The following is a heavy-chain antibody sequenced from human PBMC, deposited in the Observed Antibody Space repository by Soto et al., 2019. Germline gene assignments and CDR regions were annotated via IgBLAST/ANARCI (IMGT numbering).Heavy chain of an antibody. V-gene: IGHV3-21*01. J-gene: IGHJ6*03. Sequence: SLRLSCAASGFTFSSYSMNWVRQAPGKGLEWVSSISSSSSYIYYADSVKGRFTISRDNAKNSLYLQMNSLRAEDTAVYYCARDKVGPTMVRGVILYMDVWGKGTTVTV. CDR1: GFTFSSYS. CDR2: ISSSSSYI. CDR3: ARDKVGPTMVRGVILYMDV. D-gene: IGHD3-10*01.